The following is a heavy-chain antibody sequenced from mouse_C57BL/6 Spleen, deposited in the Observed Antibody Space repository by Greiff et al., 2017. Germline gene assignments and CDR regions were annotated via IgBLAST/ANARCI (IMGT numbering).Heavy chain of an antibody. CDR2: INPNNGGT. J-gene: IGHJ2*01. CDR1: GYTFTDYY. Sequence: EVQLQQSGPELVKPGASVKISCKASGYTFTDYYMHWVKQSHGKSLEWIGDINPNNGGTSYNQKFKGKATLTVDKSSSPAYMELRSLTSEDSAVYYWARTGYECNCRPYYFDYWGQGTTLTASS. CDR3: ARTGYECNCRPYYFDY. V-gene: IGHV1-26*01. D-gene: IGHD3-1*01.